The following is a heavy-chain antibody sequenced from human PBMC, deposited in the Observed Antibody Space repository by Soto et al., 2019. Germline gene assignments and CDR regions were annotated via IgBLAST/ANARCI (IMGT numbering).Heavy chain of an antibody. J-gene: IGHJ5*02. CDR2: ITHNNGAT. CDR3: ARRPRSGICGLRNIVENWFDA. V-gene: IGHV3-23*01. D-gene: IGHD3-10*01. Sequence: GGPLRPSCGAPGFNFANFGMSWVRQSPGKGLQWVASITHNNGATYYAGSVKGRFSFSRDNSRNAIYLQVKGRGVDDTAVYTFARRPRSGICGLRNIVENWFDAWGQGSLVTVSS. CDR1: GFNFANFG.